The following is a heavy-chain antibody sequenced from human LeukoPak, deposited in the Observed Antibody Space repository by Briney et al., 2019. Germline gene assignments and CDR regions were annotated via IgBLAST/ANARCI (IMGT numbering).Heavy chain of an antibody. V-gene: IGHV1-46*01. D-gene: IGHD2-21*01. J-gene: IGHJ6*02. CDR1: GYTFTSYY. CDR3: ARGLGHMVAKTHDFYYYGMDV. CDR2: INSSGGST. Sequence: ASVKVSCKASGYTFTSYYIHWVRQAPGQGLEWMGIINSSGGSTTYAQKFQGRVTMTRDMSTSRVYTELSSLRSEDTAMYYCARGLGHMVAKTHDFYYYGMDVWGQGTTVTVSS.